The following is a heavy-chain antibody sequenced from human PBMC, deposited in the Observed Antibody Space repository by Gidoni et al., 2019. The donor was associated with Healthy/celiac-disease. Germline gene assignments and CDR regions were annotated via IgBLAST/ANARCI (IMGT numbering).Heavy chain of an antibody. CDR2: ISYDGSNK. J-gene: IGHJ5*02. V-gene: IGHV3-30-3*01. Sequence: QVQLVESGGGVVQPGRSLRLSCSASVFTFSSHAMHWVRQAPGKGLEWVAVISYDGSNKYYADSVKGRFTISRDNSKNTLYLQMNSLRAEDTAVYYCARDGARYDFWSGYSTGRWFDPWGQGTLVTVSS. D-gene: IGHD3-3*01. CDR3: ARDGARYDFWSGYSTGRWFDP. CDR1: VFTFSSHA.